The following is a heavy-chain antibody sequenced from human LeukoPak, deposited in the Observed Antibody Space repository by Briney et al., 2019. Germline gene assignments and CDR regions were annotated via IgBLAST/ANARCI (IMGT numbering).Heavy chain of an antibody. Sequence: GGSLRLSSEASGFTFKLSAMNWVRQAPGKGLEWVSSITGFGTDTYYADSVKGRFTVSRDNSKSTLYLQMNSLRAEDTAVYYCARGRVEQWLYTWGQGTLVTVSS. CDR1: GFTFKLSA. CDR2: ITGFGTDT. D-gene: IGHD6-19*01. J-gene: IGHJ5*02. V-gene: IGHV3-23*01. CDR3: ARGRVEQWLYT.